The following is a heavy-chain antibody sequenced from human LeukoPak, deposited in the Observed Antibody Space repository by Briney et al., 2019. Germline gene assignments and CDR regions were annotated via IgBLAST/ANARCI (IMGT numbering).Heavy chain of an antibody. CDR1: GFTFSSYS. CDR2: ISSSTNYI. Sequence: GGSLRLSCAASGFTFSSYSMNWVRQAPGKGLEWVSSISSSTNYIFYADSVKGRFTISRDNAKNSLYLQMNGLRAEDTAVYYCAREHGSGSLDYWGQGTLVTVSS. V-gene: IGHV3-21*01. CDR3: AREHGSGSLDY. J-gene: IGHJ4*02. D-gene: IGHD3-10*01.